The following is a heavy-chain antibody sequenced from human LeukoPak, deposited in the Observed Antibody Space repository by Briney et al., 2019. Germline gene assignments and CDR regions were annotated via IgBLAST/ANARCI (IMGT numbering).Heavy chain of an antibody. CDR1: GFTFSSYA. D-gene: IGHD5-12*01. CDR3: ARDSLTSGWNSGYDQTLGY. V-gene: IGHV3-30-3*01. J-gene: IGHJ4*02. Sequence: HSGGSLRLSCAASGFTFSSYAMHWVRQAPGKGLEWVAVISYDGSNKYYADSVKGRFTISRDNSKNTLYLQMNSLRAEDTAVYYCARDSLTSGWNSGYDQTLGYWGQGTLVTVSS. CDR2: ISYDGSNK.